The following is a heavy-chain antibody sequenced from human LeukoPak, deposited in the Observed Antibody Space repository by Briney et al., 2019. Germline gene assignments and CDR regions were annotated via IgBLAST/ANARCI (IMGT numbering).Heavy chain of an antibody. CDR3: ARKAYGLDV. V-gene: IGHV3-7*03. Sequence: RGSLRLSCAPSGFTFSSYWMSWVRQAPGKGLEWVANIKQDGSEKYYVDSVKGRFTISRDNGKNSLYLQMNSLRAEDTAVYYCARKAYGLDVWGKGTTVTVSS. CDR1: GFTFSSYW. J-gene: IGHJ6*04. CDR2: IKQDGSEK.